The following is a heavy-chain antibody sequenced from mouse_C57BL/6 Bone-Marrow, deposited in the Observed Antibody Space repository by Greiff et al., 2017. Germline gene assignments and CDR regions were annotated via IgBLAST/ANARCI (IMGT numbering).Heavy chain of an antibody. D-gene: IGHD1-1*01. V-gene: IGHV1-15*01. CDR3: TRRAYYYGSSYGDY. CDR1: GYTFTDYE. CDR2: IDPETGGT. J-gene: IGHJ2*01. Sequence: QVQLQQSGAELVRPGASVTLSCKASGYTFTDYEMHWVKQTPVHGLEWIGAIDPETGGTAYNQKFKGKAILTADKSSSTAYMELRSLTSEDSAVYYCTRRAYYYGSSYGDYWGQGTTLTVSS.